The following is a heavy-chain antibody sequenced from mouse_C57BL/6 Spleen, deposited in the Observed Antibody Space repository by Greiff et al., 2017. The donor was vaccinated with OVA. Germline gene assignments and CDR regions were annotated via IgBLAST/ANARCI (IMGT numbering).Heavy chain of an antibody. CDR1: GFTFSSYT. D-gene: IGHD2-4*01. J-gene: IGHJ4*01. CDR2: ISGGGGNT. V-gene: IGHV5-9*01. Sequence: EVKLVESGGGLVKPGGSLKLSCAASGFTFSSYTMSWVRQTPEKRLEWVATISGGGGNTYYPDSVKGRFPISRDNAKNTLYLQMSSRRSEDTAWYYCARGDYGGAMDDWGQGTSVTVSS. CDR3: ARGDYGGAMDD.